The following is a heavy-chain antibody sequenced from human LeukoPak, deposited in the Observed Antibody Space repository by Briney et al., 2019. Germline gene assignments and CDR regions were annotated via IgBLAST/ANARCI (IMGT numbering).Heavy chain of an antibody. J-gene: IGHJ5*02. CDR1: GFTFDDYA. CDR3: AKDSDSPKLAAAGDENWFDP. CDR2: ISWNSGSI. V-gene: IGHV3-9*01. D-gene: IGHD6-13*01. Sequence: GRSLRLSCAASGFTFDDYAMHWVRHAPGKGLEWVSGISWNSGSIGYADSVKGRFTISRDNAKNSLYLQMNSLRAEDTALYYCAKDSDSPKLAAAGDENWFDPWGQGTLVTVSS.